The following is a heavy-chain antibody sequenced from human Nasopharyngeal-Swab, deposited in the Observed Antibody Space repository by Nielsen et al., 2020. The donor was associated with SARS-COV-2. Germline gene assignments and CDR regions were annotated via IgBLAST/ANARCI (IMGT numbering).Heavy chain of an antibody. CDR1: GFTFSDHS. CDR3: TRGDGALTYFDY. CDR2: ISGSGSTL. D-gene: IGHD4-17*01. J-gene: IGHJ4*02. Sequence: GRSLRLSCAASGFTFSDHSMIWVRQAPGQGLEWVSYISGSGSTLYYADSVKGRITVSRDNAKSSVYLQMSSLRDEDTAVYYCTRGDGALTYFDYWGQGTLVSVSS. V-gene: IGHV3-48*02.